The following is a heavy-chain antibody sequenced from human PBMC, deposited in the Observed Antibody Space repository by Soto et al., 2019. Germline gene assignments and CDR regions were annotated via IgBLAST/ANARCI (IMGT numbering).Heavy chain of an antibody. CDR1: GYSFTGYY. Sequence: VKVSCKASGYSFTGYYIHWVRQAPGQGLEWMGRIHSNTGATNFAQKFQGRVTMTRDTSISTAYMELSSLRSDDTAVYYCARSLIGDSYYFDYWGQGTLVTVSS. J-gene: IGHJ4*02. CDR2: IHSNTGAT. CDR3: ARSLIGDSYYFDY. V-gene: IGHV1-2*02. D-gene: IGHD7-27*01.